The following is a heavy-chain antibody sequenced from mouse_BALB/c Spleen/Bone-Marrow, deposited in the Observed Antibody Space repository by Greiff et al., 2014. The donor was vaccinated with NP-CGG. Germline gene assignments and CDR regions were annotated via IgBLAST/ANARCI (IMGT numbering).Heavy chain of an antibody. V-gene: IGHV1S56*01. Sequence: QVQLQQSGPALVKPGASVRISCKASGYTFTSYYIHWLKQRPGQGLEWIGWIYPGNVNTKYNEKFKGKATLTADKSSGTAYMQLSSLTSEDSAVYFCARSFYGRSMDYWGQGTSVTVSS. CDR1: GYTFTSYY. CDR3: ARSFYGRSMDY. J-gene: IGHJ4*01. CDR2: IYPGNVNT. D-gene: IGHD1-1*01.